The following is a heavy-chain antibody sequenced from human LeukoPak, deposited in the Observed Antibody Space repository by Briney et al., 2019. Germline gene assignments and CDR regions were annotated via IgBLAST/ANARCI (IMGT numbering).Heavy chain of an antibody. Sequence: GGSLRLSCAASGFTFSSYAMSWVRQAPGEGLEWVSGLSGSGGSTWYADSVKGRFTISRDNSKNTVYLHMNSLRAEDTAVYYCAKFEGLCGSANTCYHFDCWGQGTLVTVSS. CDR1: GFTFSSYA. V-gene: IGHV3-23*01. J-gene: IGHJ4*02. D-gene: IGHD2-2*01. CDR2: LSGSGGST. CDR3: AKFEGLCGSANTCYHFDC.